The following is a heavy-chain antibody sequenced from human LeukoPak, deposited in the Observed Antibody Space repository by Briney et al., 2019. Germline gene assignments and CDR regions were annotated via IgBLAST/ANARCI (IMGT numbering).Heavy chain of an antibody. CDR3: ARQPADDYGDNFDL. V-gene: IGHV4-59*08. D-gene: IGHD4-17*01. Sequence: SETLSLTCSVSDGSINSYYWNWIRRPPGKGLEWIGYIYYNGNTNYSPSLKSRVTISVDTSKNQFSLKLSSVTAADTAVYYCARQPADDYGDNFDLWGRGTLVTVSS. CDR1: DGSINSYY. CDR2: IYYNGNT. J-gene: IGHJ2*01.